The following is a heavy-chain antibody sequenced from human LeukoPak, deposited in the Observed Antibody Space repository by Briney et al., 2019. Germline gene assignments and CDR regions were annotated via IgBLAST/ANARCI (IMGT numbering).Heavy chain of an antibody. Sequence: PSETLSLTCAVYGGSFSGYYWSWIRQPPGKGLEWIGEINHSGSTNYNPSLKSRVTISVDRSKNQFSLKLSSVTAADTAVYYCARDPSVTMSWGQGTLVTVSS. CDR2: INHSGST. J-gene: IGHJ4*02. CDR1: GGSFSGYY. D-gene: IGHD3-22*01. CDR3: ARDPSVTMS. V-gene: IGHV4-34*01.